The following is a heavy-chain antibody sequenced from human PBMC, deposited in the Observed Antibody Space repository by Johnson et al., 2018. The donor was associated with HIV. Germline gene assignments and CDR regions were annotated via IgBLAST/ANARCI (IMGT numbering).Heavy chain of an antibody. J-gene: IGHJ3*01. Sequence: VQLVESGGGVVRPGGSLRLSCTVAGFRFDDYGMSWVRQAPGKGLEWSSTINWNGGRTGYVDSLKGRFPISRDNAKNSLYLQMDSLRPEDTALYYCVRGGLGYQNFHDRFDVWGQGTVVTVSS. CDR2: INWNGGRT. V-gene: IGHV3-20*04. D-gene: IGHD3-16*02. CDR3: VRGGLGYQNFHDRFDV. CDR1: GFRFDDYG.